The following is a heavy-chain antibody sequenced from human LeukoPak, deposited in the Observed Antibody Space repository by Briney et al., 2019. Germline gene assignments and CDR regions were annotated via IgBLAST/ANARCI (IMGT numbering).Heavy chain of an antibody. CDR1: GFTFSSYW. J-gene: IGHJ6*03. Sequence: GGSLRLSCAASGFTFSSYWMSWVRQAPGKGLEWVANIKQDGSEKYYVDSVKGRFTISRDNAKNSLYLQMNSLRAEDTALYHCARGASGYYYYYMDVWGKGTTVTVSS. V-gene: IGHV3-7*03. CDR2: IKQDGSEK. CDR3: ARGASGYYYYYMDV.